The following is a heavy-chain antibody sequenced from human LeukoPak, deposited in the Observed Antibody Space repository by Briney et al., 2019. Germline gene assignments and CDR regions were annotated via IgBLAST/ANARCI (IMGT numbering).Heavy chain of an antibody. V-gene: IGHV4-59*08. CDR2: IYYSGST. Sequence: GSLRLSCAASGFTFSSYGMHWIRQPPGKGLEWIGYIYYSGSTNYNPSLKNRVTISVDTSKNQFSLKLSSVTAADTAVYYGARRGGYSYGLDYWGQGTLVTVSS. D-gene: IGHD5-18*01. CDR3: ARRGGYSYGLDY. CDR1: GFTFSSYG. J-gene: IGHJ4*02.